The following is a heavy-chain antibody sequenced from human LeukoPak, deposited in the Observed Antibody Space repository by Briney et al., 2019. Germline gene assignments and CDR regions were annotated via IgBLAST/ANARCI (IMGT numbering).Heavy chain of an antibody. CDR1: GFTFSSYS. CDR2: ISSSSSYR. J-gene: IGHJ4*02. CDR3: ARASAVAGTRHY. V-gene: IGHV3-21*01. Sequence: GGSLRLSCAASGFTFSSYSMNWVRQAPGKGLEWVSSISSSSSYRYYADSVKGRFTISRDNTKNSLYLQMNSLRAEDTAVYYCARASAVAGTRHYWGQGTLVTVSS. D-gene: IGHD6-19*01.